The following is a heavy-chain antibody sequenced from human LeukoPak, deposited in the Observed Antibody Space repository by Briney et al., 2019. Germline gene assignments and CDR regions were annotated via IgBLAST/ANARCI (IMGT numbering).Heavy chain of an antibody. V-gene: IGHV4-34*01. J-gene: IGHJ4*02. D-gene: IGHD3-10*01. Sequence: NPSETLSLTCAVYGGSFSGYYWSWIRQPPGKGLEWIGEINHSGSTNYNPSLKSRVTISVDTSKNQFSLKLSSVTAADTAVYYCARGYGHYYGSGSYYTDLDYWGQGTLVTVSS. CDR3: ARGYGHYYGSGSYYTDLDY. CDR1: GGSFSGYY. CDR2: INHSGST.